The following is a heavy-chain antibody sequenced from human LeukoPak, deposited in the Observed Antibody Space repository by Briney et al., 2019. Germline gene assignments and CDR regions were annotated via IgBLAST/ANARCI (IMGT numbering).Heavy chain of an antibody. CDR1: GVTFTSYW. J-gene: IGHJ4*02. CDR3: ARLNVDIVATTSYFFDY. Sequence: PGGCLRLSCAASGVTFTSYWMIGVRQAPGKGREWVADINQDGSDKYYVDSVKGRFTISRDNAKNSLYLQMNSLRAEDTAVYYCARLNVDIVATTSYFFDYWGQGSLVTVSS. CDR2: INQDGSDK. D-gene: IGHD5-12*01. V-gene: IGHV3-7*01.